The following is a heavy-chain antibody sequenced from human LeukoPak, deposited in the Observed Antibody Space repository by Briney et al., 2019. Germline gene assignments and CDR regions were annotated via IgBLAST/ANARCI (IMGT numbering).Heavy chain of an antibody. V-gene: IGHV3-23*01. D-gene: IGHD2-2*01. CDR3: AKDRVHFIVVVPAAAVYYFDY. CDR2: ISGSGGST. Sequence: GGSLRLSCAASGFTFSSYSMSWVRQAPGKGLEWVSAISGSGGSTYYADSVKGRFTISRDNSKNTLYLQMNSLRAEDTAVYYCAKDRVHFIVVVPAAAVYYFDYWGQGTLVTVSS. CDR1: GFTFSSYS. J-gene: IGHJ4*02.